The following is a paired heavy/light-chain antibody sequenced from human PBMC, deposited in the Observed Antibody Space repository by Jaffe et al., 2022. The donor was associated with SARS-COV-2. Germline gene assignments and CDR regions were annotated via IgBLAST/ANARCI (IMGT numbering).Light chain of an antibody. J-gene: IGKJ2*01. CDR3: QQSYSPPYT. V-gene: IGKV1-39*01. CDR1: QTITSY. CDR2: AAS. Sequence: DIQMTQSPSSLSASVGDRVRITCRASQTITSYINWYQQKPGKAPKLLISAASSLESGVPPRFSGSGSETDFTLTISVLQPEDFATYYCQQSYSPPYTFGQGTRLEIK.
Heavy chain of an antibody. Sequence: QVQMVESGGGVVQPGRSLRLSCGASGFTFSAYAIHWVRQAPGKGLEWVALSSSDGTKDYYVDSVRGRFTISRDNSRNTLYLQMNSLRDDDTAVYYCARDSHNILTGYFGADYWGPGTLVIVSS. J-gene: IGHJ4*02. V-gene: IGHV3-30*04. CDR2: SSSDGTKD. CDR3: ARDSHNILTGYFGADY. D-gene: IGHD3-9*01. CDR1: GFTFSAYA.